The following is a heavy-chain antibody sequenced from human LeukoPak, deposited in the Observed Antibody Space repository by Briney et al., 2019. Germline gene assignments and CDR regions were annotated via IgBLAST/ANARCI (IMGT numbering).Heavy chain of an antibody. V-gene: IGHV1-24*01. CDR2: FDPEDGET. D-gene: IGHD1-26*01. Sequence: GASVRVSCKVSGYTLTELSMHWVRQAPGKGLEWMGGFDPEDGETIYAQKFQGRVTMTEDTSTDTAYMELSSLRSEDTAVYYCAIRGYSGSYLDYWGQGTLVTVSS. CDR3: AIRGYSGSYLDY. J-gene: IGHJ4*02. CDR1: GYTLTELS.